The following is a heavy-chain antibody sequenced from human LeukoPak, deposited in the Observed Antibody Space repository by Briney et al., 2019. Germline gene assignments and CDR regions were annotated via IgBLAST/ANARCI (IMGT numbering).Heavy chain of an antibody. V-gene: IGHV3-7*01. CDR2: IKEDGSEK. D-gene: IGHD2-8*01. J-gene: IGHJ4*02. CDR3: ARNAN. Sequence: GGSLRLSCAASGFTFSRYWMSWVRQAPGKGPEWVANIKEDGSEKSCVDSVKGRFTISRDNAKNPLYLQMNSLRAEDTAVYYCARNANWGQGTLVTVSS. CDR1: GFTFSRYW.